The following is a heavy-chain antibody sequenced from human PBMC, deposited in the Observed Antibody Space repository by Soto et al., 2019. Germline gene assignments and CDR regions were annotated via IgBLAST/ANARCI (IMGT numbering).Heavy chain of an antibody. J-gene: IGHJ4*02. CDR1: GFTFSSYS. CDR2: ISSSSSYI. CDR3: ARVDDEGGYTVTTLLDY. V-gene: IGHV3-21*01. Sequence: GGSLRLSCAASGFTFSSYSMNWVRQAPGKGLEWVSSISSSSSYIYYADSVKGRFTISRDNAKNSLYLQMNSLRAEDTAVYYCARVDDEGGYTVTTLLDYWGQGTLVTVSS. D-gene: IGHD4-17*01.